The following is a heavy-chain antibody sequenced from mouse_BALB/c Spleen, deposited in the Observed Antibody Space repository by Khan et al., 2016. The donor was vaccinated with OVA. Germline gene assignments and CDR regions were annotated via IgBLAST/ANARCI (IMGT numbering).Heavy chain of an antibody. Sequence: VALVESGGGLVKPGGSLKLSCVASGITFRRYSMSWVRQTPEKRLEWVASISSGGSYTYYPDSVKGRFTLSSYHAEHTLYLQMSSLGSEETAIYYCARHEDYYGSRPYFDYWGQGTTLTVSS. J-gene: IGHJ2*01. CDR3: ARHEDYYGSRPYFDY. CDR1: GITFRRYS. CDR2: ISSGGSYT. V-gene: IGHV5-9-3*01. D-gene: IGHD1-1*01.